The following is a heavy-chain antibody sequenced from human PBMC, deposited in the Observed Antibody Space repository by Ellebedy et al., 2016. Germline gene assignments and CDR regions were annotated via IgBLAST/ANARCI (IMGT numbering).Heavy chain of an antibody. D-gene: IGHD3-22*01. CDR3: ARDVGYYDSSSLDDY. V-gene: IGHV1-18*01. CDR1: GYTFTSYG. CDR2: ISAYNGNT. Sequence: ASVKVSCXASGYTFTSYGISWVRQAPGQGLEWMGWISAYNGNTNYAQKLQGRVTMTTDTSTSTAHMELRSLRSDDTAVYYCARDVGYYDSSSLDDYWGQGTLVTVSS. J-gene: IGHJ4*02.